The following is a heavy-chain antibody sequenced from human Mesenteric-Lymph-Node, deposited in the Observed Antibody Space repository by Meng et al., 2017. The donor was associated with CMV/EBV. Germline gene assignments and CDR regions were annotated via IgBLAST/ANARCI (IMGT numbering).Heavy chain of an antibody. CDR2: ISSSSSYI. CDR3: ARAGSYYYGMDV. Sequence: GGSLRLSCAASGFIFDDYAMSWVRQAPGKGLEWVSSISSSSSYIYYADSVKGRFTISRDNAKNSLYLQMNSLRAEDTAVYYCARAGSYYYGMDVWGQGTTVTVSS. J-gene: IGHJ6*02. CDR1: GFIFDDYA. D-gene: IGHD2-15*01. V-gene: IGHV3-21*01.